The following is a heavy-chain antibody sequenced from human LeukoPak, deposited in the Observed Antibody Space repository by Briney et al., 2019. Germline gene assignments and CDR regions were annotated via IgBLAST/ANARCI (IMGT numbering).Heavy chain of an antibody. D-gene: IGHD3-22*01. CDR1: GFTFGSYS. CDR3: ARGVPYYYDSSGYPY. V-gene: IGHV3-48*02. CDR2: ISSSSSTI. J-gene: IGHJ4*02. Sequence: GGSLRLSCAASGFTFGSYSMNWVRQAPGKGLEWVSYISSSSSTIYYADSVKGRFTISRDNAKNSLYLQMNSLRDEDTAVYYCARGVPYYYDSSGYPYWGQGTLVTVSS.